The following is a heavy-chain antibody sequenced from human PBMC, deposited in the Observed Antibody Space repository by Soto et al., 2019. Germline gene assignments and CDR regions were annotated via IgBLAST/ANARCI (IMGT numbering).Heavy chain of an antibody. Sequence: ETLSLTCTVSGGSISSYYWSWIRQPPGKGLEWIGYIYYSGSTNYNPSLKSRVTISVDTSKNQFSLKLSSVTAADTAVYYCARTSHYDFWSGMVDVWGKGTTVTVSS. J-gene: IGHJ6*04. CDR1: GGSISSYY. CDR3: ARTSHYDFWSGMVDV. CDR2: IYYSGST. V-gene: IGHV4-59*01. D-gene: IGHD3-3*01.